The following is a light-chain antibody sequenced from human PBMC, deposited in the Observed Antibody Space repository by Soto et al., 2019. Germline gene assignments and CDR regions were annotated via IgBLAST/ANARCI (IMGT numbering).Light chain of an antibody. V-gene: IGKV1-9*01. Sequence: DIQLTQSPSFLSASVGDRVTITCRASQGISSYLAWYQQKPGKAPELLIYAASTLQSGVPSRFSGSGSGTDVTLTISSLQPEDSATYYCQQLNTYPQWTFGQGTKVEIK. CDR3: QQLNTYPQWT. CDR1: QGISSY. CDR2: AAS. J-gene: IGKJ1*01.